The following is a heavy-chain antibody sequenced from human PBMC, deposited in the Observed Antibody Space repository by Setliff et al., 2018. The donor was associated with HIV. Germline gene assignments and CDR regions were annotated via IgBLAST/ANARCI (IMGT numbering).Heavy chain of an antibody. V-gene: IGHV4-59*08. CDR1: GDSMIPHY. CDR3: ARHRDPPGSSWIYYYSYMDV. D-gene: IGHD6-13*01. Sequence: SETLSLTCLVSGDSMIPHYWSWIRQPPGRGLEWIGYISNYGSPSYSPSLESRVTISVDTSENQFSLRLTSVTAADTAMYYCARHRDPPGSSWIYYYSYMDVWGKGTTVTVSS. J-gene: IGHJ6*03. CDR2: ISNYGSP.